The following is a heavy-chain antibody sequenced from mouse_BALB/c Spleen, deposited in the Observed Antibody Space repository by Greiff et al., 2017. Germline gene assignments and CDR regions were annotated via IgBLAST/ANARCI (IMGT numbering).Heavy chain of an antibody. Sequence: EVQLQQSGPELVKPGASVKISCKASGYTFTDYNMDWVKQSHGKSLEWIGDINPNNGGTIYNQKFKGKATLTVDKSSSTAYLELRSLTSEDTAVYDCAEWFWAMDYWGQGTSVTVAS. D-gene: IGHD2-2*01. CDR2: INPNNGGT. CDR3: AEWFWAMDY. J-gene: IGHJ4*01. CDR1: GYTFTDYN. V-gene: IGHV1-18*01.